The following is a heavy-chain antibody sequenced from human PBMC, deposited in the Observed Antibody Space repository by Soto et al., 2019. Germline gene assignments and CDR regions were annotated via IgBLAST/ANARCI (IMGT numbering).Heavy chain of an antibody. Sequence: GGPLRLCRRAFGGKISSSSMNWVRQAPGRGLEWVAYISDSGSNTLYADSVKGRFTISRDNSKNTLYLQMNSLRAEDTAVYYCAKEGQRGRYSPYYFDYWGQGTLVTVSS. CDR3: AKEGQRGRYSPYYFDY. CDR2: ISDSGSNT. V-gene: IGHV3-23*01. J-gene: IGHJ4*02. CDR1: GGKISSSS. D-gene: IGHD1-26*01.